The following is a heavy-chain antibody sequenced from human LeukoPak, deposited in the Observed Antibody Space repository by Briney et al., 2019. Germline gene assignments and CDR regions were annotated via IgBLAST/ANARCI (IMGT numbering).Heavy chain of an antibody. CDR3: ARENYYDSSGYRDYYYYYMDV. V-gene: IGHV1-2*02. J-gene: IGHJ6*03. D-gene: IGHD3-22*01. Sequence: ASVKVSCKASGYTFTGYYMHWVRQAPGQGLEWMGWINPNSGGTNYAQKFQGRVTMTRDTSISTAYMELSRLRSDDTAVYYCARENYYDSSGYRDYYYYYMDVWGKGTTVTISS. CDR2: INPNSGGT. CDR1: GYTFTGYY.